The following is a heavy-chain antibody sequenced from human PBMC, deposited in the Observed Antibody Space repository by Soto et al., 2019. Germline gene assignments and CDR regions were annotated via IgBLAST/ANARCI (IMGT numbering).Heavy chain of an antibody. CDR3: TRDSSNWRFDY. CDR1: GYTFTRYG. V-gene: IGHV1-3*01. J-gene: IGHJ4*02. Sequence: QVQLVQSGAEVKKAGASVKVSCKASGYTFTRYGLHWVRQAPGQRLEWMGWINAANGNVKYGENLYDRVTITRDTSANTAYLELKSLRSEDTAVYFCTRDSSNWRFDYWGQGTLVTVSS. CDR2: INAANGNV. D-gene: IGHD1-20*01.